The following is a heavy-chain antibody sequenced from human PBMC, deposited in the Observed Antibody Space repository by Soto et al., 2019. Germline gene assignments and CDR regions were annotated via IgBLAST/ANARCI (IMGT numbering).Heavy chain of an antibody. CDR1: EFTFRNYA. CDR2: VSGRGDST. Sequence: EVQLLESGGGLVQPGESLRLSCAASEFTFRNYAMTWVRQAPGKGLEWVSTVSGRGDSTYYADSVKGRCTISRDNSKNALFVQVNSLSAEDTAVYYWVKDGPLRVGTITVFSLHYRGQGTLVTVSS. V-gene: IGHV3-23*01. D-gene: IGHD5-12*01. J-gene: IGHJ4*02. CDR3: VKDGPLRVGTITVFSLHY.